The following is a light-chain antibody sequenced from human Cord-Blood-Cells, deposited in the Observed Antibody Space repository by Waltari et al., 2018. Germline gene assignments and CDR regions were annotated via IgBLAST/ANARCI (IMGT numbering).Light chain of an antibody. CDR2: KAS. Sequence: DIQMTQSPSTLPASVEDRVTITCRASQSISSWLAWYQQKPGKAPKLLIYKASSLESGVPSRFSGSGSGTEFTLTISSLQPDDFATYYCQQYNSYTWTFGQGTKVEIK. V-gene: IGKV1-5*03. CDR1: QSISSW. CDR3: QQYNSYTWT. J-gene: IGKJ1*01.